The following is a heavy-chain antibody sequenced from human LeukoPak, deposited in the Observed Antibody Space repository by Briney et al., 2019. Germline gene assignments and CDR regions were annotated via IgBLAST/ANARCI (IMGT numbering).Heavy chain of an antibody. V-gene: IGHV3-7*05. CDR2: IKEDGTKK. J-gene: IGHJ4*02. CDR1: GFTFTNYG. CDR3: ARGEAFCDY. Sequence: GGSLRLSCAASGFTFTNYGMNWVRQAPGKGLEWVANIKEDGTKKYYVDSVKGRFTISRDNAQNSLYLQMNSLTPEDTAVYFCARGEAFCDYWGQGALVTVSS.